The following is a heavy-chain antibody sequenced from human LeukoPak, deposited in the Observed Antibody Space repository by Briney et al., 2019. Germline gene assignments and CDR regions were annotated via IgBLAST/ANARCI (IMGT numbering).Heavy chain of an antibody. Sequence: GGSLRLSCAASGFTFSSYAMYWVRQAPGKGLEYVSVISSNGGSTYYANSVKGRFTISRDNAENTLYMRMNSLRPEDTAVYYCARGYYSSSRIDNWGQGTLVTVSS. CDR3: ARGYYSSSRIDN. J-gene: IGHJ4*02. CDR2: ISSNGGST. D-gene: IGHD6-13*01. V-gene: IGHV3-64*01. CDR1: GFTFSSYA.